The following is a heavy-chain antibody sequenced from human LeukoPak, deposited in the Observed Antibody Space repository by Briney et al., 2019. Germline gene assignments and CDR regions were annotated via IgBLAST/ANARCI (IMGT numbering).Heavy chain of an antibody. CDR1: GFTFSSYG. CDR2: ISYDGSNK. Sequence: GGSLRLSCAASGFTFSSYGMHWVRQAPGKGLEWVAVISYDGSNKYYADSVKGRFTISRDNSKNTLYLQMNSLRAEDTAVYYCAKGQQWLVPFDYWGQGTLVTVSS. V-gene: IGHV3-30*18. J-gene: IGHJ4*02. CDR3: AKGQQWLVPFDY. D-gene: IGHD6-19*01.